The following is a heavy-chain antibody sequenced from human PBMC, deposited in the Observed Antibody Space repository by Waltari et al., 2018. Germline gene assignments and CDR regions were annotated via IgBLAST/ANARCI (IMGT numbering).Heavy chain of an antibody. J-gene: IGHJ4*02. CDR1: GYTLSDLS. Sequence: QVQLVQSGAEVKKPGASVKVSCKVSGYTLSDLSIQWVRQAPGKGLEWMGGFNPEDGKTLYAQNFQGRVTMTEETSADTAHMELRSLRSEDTAIYYCATMRPWGSPDYWGQGTLVSVSS. D-gene: IGHD7-27*01. CDR3: ATMRPWGSPDY. CDR2: FNPEDGKT. V-gene: IGHV1-24*01.